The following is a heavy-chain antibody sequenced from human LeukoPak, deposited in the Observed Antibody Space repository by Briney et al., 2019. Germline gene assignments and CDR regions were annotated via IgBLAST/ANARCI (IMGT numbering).Heavy chain of an antibody. V-gene: IGHV3-30*18. CDR1: GFTFSSYG. Sequence: PGRSLRLSCAASGFTFSSYGMHWVRQAPGKGLEWVAVISYDGSNKYYADSVKGRFTISRDNSKNTLYLQMNSLRAEDTAVYYCAKEKRYYDSIRAAVDIWGQGTMVTVSS. D-gene: IGHD3-22*01. CDR2: ISYDGSNK. CDR3: AKEKRYYDSIRAAVDI. J-gene: IGHJ3*02.